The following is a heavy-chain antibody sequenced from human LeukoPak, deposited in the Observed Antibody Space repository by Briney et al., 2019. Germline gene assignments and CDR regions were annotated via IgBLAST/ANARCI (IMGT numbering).Heavy chain of an antibody. V-gene: IGHV4-39*01. CDR3: ARCMGIAAAGNYYYYGMDV. CDR1: GGSISSSSYY. CDR2: IYYSGST. D-gene: IGHD6-13*01. J-gene: IGHJ6*02. Sequence: SETLSLTCTVSGGSISSSSYYWGWIRQPPGKGLEWIGSIYYSGSTYYNPSLKSRVTISVDTSKNQFSLKLSSVTAADTAVYYCARCMGIAAAGNYYYYGMDVWGQGTTVTVSS.